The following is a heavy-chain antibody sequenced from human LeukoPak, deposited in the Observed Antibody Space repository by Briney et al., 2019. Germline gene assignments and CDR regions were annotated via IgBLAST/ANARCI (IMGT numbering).Heavy chain of an antibody. D-gene: IGHD5-18*01. CDR1: GFTFSSYA. Sequence: GGSLRLSCAASGFTFSSYAMSWVRQAPGKGLEWVSAISGSGGSTYYADSVKGRFTIPRDNSKNTLYLQMNSLRAEDTAVYYCAKDMEAGKGYSYGYYFDYWGQGTLVTVSS. V-gene: IGHV3-23*01. J-gene: IGHJ4*02. CDR3: AKDMEAGKGYSYGYYFDY. CDR2: ISGSGGST.